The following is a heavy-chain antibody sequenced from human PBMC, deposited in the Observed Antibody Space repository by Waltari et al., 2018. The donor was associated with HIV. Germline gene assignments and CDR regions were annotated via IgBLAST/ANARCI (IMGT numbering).Heavy chain of an antibody. CDR2: ISSDGRST. CDR1: GVTFSRYW. V-gene: IGHV3-74*01. J-gene: IGHJ3*01. D-gene: IGHD6-19*01. Sequence: EVQLVESGGGLVQPGGSLRLPWAASGVTFSRYWMHWVRQVPGKGLVWVSRISSDGRSTTYADSVKGRFTISRDNAKSTLYLEMNSLGAEDTAVYYCVRDLLNIGVAGTVWGQGTMVTVSS. CDR3: VRDLLNIGVAGTV.